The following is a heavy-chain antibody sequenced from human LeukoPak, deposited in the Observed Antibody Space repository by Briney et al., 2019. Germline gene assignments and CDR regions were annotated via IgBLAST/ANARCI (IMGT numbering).Heavy chain of an antibody. J-gene: IGHJ4*02. CDR3: ARSAGAIWTTGVDH. Sequence: GGSLRLSCAASGFTFSSYAMHWVRQAPGKGLEWVTVISFDGSNKYYADSVKGRFTISRDNSKNTLYLQMNSLKTEDTAVYYCARSAGAIWTTGVDHWGQGTLVTVSS. D-gene: IGHD1-26*01. V-gene: IGHV3-30*01. CDR2: ISFDGSNK. CDR1: GFTFSSYA.